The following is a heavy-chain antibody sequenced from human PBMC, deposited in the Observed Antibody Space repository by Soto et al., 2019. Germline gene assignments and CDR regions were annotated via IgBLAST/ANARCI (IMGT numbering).Heavy chain of an antibody. Sequence: QSQTLSLTCAISGDSVSSNSAAWNWIRQSPSRGLEWLGRTYYRSKWYNDYAVSVKSRITINPDTSKNQFSLQLNSVTPEDTAVYYCARGPYTMGSGNTYYYYGMDVWGQGTTVTVSS. V-gene: IGHV6-1*01. CDR3: ARGPYTMGSGNTYYYYGMDV. CDR2: TYYRSKWYN. CDR1: GDSVSSNSAA. D-gene: IGHD3-10*01. J-gene: IGHJ6*02.